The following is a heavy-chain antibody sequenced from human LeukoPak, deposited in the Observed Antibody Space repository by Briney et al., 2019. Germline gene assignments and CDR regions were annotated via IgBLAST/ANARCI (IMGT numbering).Heavy chain of an antibody. Sequence: GGSLRLSCAASGFTFSNAWMSWVRQAPGKGLEWVGRIKSKTDGGTTDYAAPVTGRFTISRDDSKNTLYLQMNSLKTEDTAVYYCTTNVRDYYDSSGYYTLDYWGQGTLVTVSS. J-gene: IGHJ4*02. V-gene: IGHV3-15*01. CDR1: GFTFSNAW. D-gene: IGHD3-22*01. CDR2: IKSKTDGGTT. CDR3: TTNVRDYYDSSGYYTLDY.